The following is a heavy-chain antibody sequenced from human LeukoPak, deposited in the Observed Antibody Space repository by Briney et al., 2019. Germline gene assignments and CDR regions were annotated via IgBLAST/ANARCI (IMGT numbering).Heavy chain of an antibody. J-gene: IGHJ4*02. Sequence: GGSLTLPRTASVFTLTHYVLMWVGPAAPKGLTGVSAIRVSGGNTLLPAFVKGQFTISRDNAKNTLYLQMNSLRAEDTAMYYCARLGFVVPAVIFDYWGQGTLVTVSS. CDR2: IRVSGGNT. D-gene: IGHD2-2*02. V-gene: IGHV3-23*01. CDR1: VFTLTHYV. CDR3: ARLGFVVPAVIFDY.